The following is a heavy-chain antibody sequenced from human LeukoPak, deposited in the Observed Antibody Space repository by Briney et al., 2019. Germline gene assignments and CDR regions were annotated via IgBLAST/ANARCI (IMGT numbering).Heavy chain of an antibody. V-gene: IGHV1-24*01. CDR1: GYTLTELS. Sequence: ASVKVSCKVSGYTLTELSMHWVRQAPGKGLEWMGGFDPEDGETIYAQKFQGRVTMTEDTSTDTAYMELGSLRSEDTAVYYCATRGDYGDYESGNWFDPWGQGTLVTVSS. D-gene: IGHD4-17*01. CDR2: FDPEDGET. J-gene: IGHJ5*02. CDR3: ATRGDYGDYESGNWFDP.